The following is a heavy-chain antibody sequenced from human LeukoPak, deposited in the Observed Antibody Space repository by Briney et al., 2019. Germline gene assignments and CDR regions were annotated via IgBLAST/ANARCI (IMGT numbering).Heavy chain of an antibody. CDR1: GFPFSSYA. Sequence: GGALGLSFAASGFPFSSYAMRWVRPAPGKGVGWGSATSSSDAGTYYAESVRGRFTISRDNSKNTLLLQMNSLRAEDTALYYCAKDTGYYYDSSNYWVWGQGTLVTVSS. J-gene: IGHJ4*02. CDR2: TSSSDAGT. D-gene: IGHD3-22*01. V-gene: IGHV3-23*01. CDR3: AKDTGYYYDSSNYWV.